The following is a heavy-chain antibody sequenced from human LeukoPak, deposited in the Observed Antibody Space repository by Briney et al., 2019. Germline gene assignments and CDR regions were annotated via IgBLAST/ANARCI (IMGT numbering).Heavy chain of an antibody. D-gene: IGHD3-10*02. Sequence: SETLSLTCALSGYSISSGYYWGWTRQPPGKVLEWIGSIYHSGNTYYNPSLKSRVTISLDTSKNQFSLKLSSVTSADTAVYYCARVGASYVGNYYMDVWGKGTTVTVTS. CDR2: IYHSGNT. J-gene: IGHJ6*03. CDR1: GYSISSGYY. CDR3: ARVGASYVGNYYMDV. V-gene: IGHV4-38-2*01.